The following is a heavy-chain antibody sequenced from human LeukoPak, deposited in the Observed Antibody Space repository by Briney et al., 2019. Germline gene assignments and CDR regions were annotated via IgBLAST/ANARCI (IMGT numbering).Heavy chain of an antibody. V-gene: IGHV3-48*03. CDR1: GFTFSSYE. J-gene: IGHJ4*02. CDR2: ISSSGSTI. Sequence: GGSLRLSCAASGFTFSSYEMNWVRQAPGKGLEWVSYISSSGSTIFYADSVKGRFTISRDNAKNSLYLQMNSLRAEDTAVYYCARLLRSGYYYFDYWGQGTLVTVSS. CDR3: ARLLRSGYYYFDY. D-gene: IGHD3-3*01.